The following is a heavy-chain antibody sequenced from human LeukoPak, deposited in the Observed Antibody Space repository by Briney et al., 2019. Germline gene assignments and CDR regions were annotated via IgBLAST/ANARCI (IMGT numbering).Heavy chain of an antibody. D-gene: IGHD4-17*01. CDR3: ARDRSCNNTVITAFAFDI. Sequence: SETLSLTCTVSGGSISSGGYYWGWIRQPPGKGLEWIVYIYHSGSTYYNPSLKSRVTISVDRSKNQFSLKLSSVTAADTAVYYCARDRSCNNTVITAFAFDIWGQGTMVTVSS. J-gene: IGHJ3*02. V-gene: IGHV4-30-2*01. CDR2: IYHSGST. CDR1: GGSISSGGYY.